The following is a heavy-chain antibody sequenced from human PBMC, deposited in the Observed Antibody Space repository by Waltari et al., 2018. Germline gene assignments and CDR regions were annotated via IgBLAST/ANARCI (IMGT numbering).Heavy chain of an antibody. D-gene: IGHD3-22*01. Sequence: QVQLQQWGAGLLKPSETLSLTCAVYGGSFSGYYWSWIRQPPGKGLEWIGEINHRGSTNYNPYLKSRVTISVDTSKNQFSLKLSSVTAADTAVYYCARGRLAAMIVVVTQRGYFDYWGQGTLVTVSS. J-gene: IGHJ4*02. CDR2: INHRGST. CDR3: ARGRLAAMIVVVTQRGYFDY. V-gene: IGHV4-34*01. CDR1: GGSFSGYY.